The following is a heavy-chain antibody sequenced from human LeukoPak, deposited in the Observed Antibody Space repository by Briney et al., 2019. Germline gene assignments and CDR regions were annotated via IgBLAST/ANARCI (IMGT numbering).Heavy chain of an antibody. CDR2: IGSAGSTK. J-gene: IGHJ4*02. CDR1: GFTFSSYN. D-gene: IGHD6-13*01. Sequence: PGGSLRLSCAVSGFTFSSYNMNWVRQAPGKGLECVSYIGSAGSTKFYADSVKGRFTVSRDNAKNSLFLQMNSLRAEDTAVYYCARDRYSINLYMTCDYWGQGTLVTVSS. V-gene: IGHV3-48*01. CDR3: ARDRYSINLYMTCDY.